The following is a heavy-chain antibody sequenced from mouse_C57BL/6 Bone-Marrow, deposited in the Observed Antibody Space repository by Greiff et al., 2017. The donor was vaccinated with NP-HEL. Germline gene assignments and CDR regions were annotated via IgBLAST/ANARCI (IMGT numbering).Heavy chain of an antibody. J-gene: IGHJ3*01. D-gene: IGHD1-1*01. CDR1: GYTFTDYN. CDR2: INPNNGGT. Sequence: EVQLQQSGPELVKPGASVKIPCKASGYTFTDYNMDWVKQSHGKSLEWIGDINPNNGGTIYNQKFKGKATLTVDKSSSTAYMELRSLTSEDTAVYYCARGALLLRYPAWFAYWGQGTLVTVSA. V-gene: IGHV1-18*01. CDR3: ARGALLLRYPAWFAY.